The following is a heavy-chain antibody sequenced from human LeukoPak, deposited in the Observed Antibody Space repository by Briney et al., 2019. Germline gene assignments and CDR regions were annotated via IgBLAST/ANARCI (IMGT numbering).Heavy chain of an antibody. CDR1: GGSISSSSYY. Sequence: SETLSLTCTVSGGSISSSSYYWGWTRQPPGKGLEWIGSIYYSGSTYYNPSLKSRVTISVDTSKNQFSLKLSSVTAADTAVYYCARRRRPSSSSAYFDYWGQGTLVTVSS. J-gene: IGHJ4*02. V-gene: IGHV4-39*01. CDR2: IYYSGST. D-gene: IGHD6-6*01. CDR3: ARRRRPSSSSAYFDY.